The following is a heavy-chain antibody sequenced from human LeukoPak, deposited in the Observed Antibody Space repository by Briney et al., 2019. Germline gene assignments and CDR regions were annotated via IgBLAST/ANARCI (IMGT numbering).Heavy chain of an antibody. CDR1: GFTFSSYA. CDR3: AREEGDYDQLYYFDY. D-gene: IGHD3-22*01. Sequence: GGSLRLSCAASGFTFSSYAMHWVRQAPGKGLEWVAVISYDGSNKYYADSVKGRFTISRDNSKNTLYLQMNSLRAEDTAVYYCAREEGDYDQLYYFDYWGQGTLVTVSS. CDR2: ISYDGSNK. V-gene: IGHV3-30-3*01. J-gene: IGHJ4*02.